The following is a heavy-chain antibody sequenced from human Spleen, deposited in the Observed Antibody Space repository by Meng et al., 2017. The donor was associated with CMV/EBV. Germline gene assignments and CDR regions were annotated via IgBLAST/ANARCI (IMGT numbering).Heavy chain of an antibody. J-gene: IGHJ5*02. CDR1: GDSISSYA. CDR2: IIPVLGVA. Sequence: KASGDSISSYAIIWVRQAPGQGSEWVGGIIPVLGVASSAQKFPGRVTITADKSTSTAYIELSSLRSDDTAVYYCTRGPFSPPGWFDPWGQGTLVTVS. V-gene: IGHV1-69*10. CDR3: TRGPFSPPGWFDP.